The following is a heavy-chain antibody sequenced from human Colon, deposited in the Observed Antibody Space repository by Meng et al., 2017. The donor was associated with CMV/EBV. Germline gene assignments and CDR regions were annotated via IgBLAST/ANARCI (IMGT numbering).Heavy chain of an antibody. Sequence: GGSLRLSCVGSGFTFDAHVMHWVRQVPGKGLEWVSGISWNSDTIGYVDSVKGRFTISRGNAKNSLSLEMNSLRPEDTGLYYCVKGRSISQLFYDFDSWGQGTVVTVSS. J-gene: IGHJ4*02. CDR2: ISWNSDTI. D-gene: IGHD2/OR15-2a*01. CDR3: VKGRSISQLFYDFDS. V-gene: IGHV3-9*01. CDR1: GFTFDAHV.